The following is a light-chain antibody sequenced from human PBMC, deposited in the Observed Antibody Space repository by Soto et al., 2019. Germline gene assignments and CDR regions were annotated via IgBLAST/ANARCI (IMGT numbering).Light chain of an antibody. CDR1: SSNIGSNT. V-gene: IGLV1-44*01. Sequence: QSVLTQPPSASGTPGQRVTISCSGSSSNIGSNTVNWYQQLPGTAPKLLIYSDLQRPSGVPDRFSGSKSGTSASLAISGLQSEDEADYYCAAWDDSLNGVVFGGGTQLTVL. CDR3: AAWDDSLNGVV. J-gene: IGLJ2*01. CDR2: SDL.